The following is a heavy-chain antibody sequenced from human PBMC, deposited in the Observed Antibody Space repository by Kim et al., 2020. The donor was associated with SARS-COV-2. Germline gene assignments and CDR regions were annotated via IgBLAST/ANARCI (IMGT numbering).Heavy chain of an antibody. CDR1: GGSISSSSYY. CDR2: IYYSGST. CDR3: ASPNDYSNYQRPNYYYYYGMDV. V-gene: IGHV4-39*01. Sequence: SETLSLTCTVSGGSISSSSYYWGWIRQPPGNGLEWIGSIYYSGSTYYNPSLKSRVTISVDTSKNQFSLKLSSVTAADTAVYYCASPNDYSNYQRPNYYYYYGMDVWGQGTTVTVSS. J-gene: IGHJ6*02. D-gene: IGHD4-4*01.